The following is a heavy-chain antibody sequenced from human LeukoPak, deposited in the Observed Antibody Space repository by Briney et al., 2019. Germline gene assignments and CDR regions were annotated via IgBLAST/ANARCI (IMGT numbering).Heavy chain of an antibody. CDR3: AKWGDYDVLTGYYVSDY. Sequence: GGSLRLSCAASGFTFSNYAMSWVRQATGKGLEWVSAITGGGSGIYYADSMKSRFTISRDNSKNTLYLQINSLRAEDTAVYYCAKWGDYDVLTGYYVSDYWGQGTLVTVSS. V-gene: IGHV3-23*01. D-gene: IGHD3-9*01. J-gene: IGHJ4*02. CDR2: ITGGGSGI. CDR1: GFTFSNYA.